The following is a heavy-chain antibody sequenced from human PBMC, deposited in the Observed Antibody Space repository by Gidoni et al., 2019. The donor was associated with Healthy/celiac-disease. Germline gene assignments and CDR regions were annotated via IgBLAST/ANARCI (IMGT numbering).Heavy chain of an antibody. CDR3: ARGIRYCSSTSCPLRFDP. D-gene: IGHD2-2*01. CDR1: GGSFSGYY. CDR2: INHSGST. V-gene: IGHV4-34*01. J-gene: IGHJ5*02. Sequence: QVQLQQWGAGLLKPSETLSLTCAVYGGSFSGYYWSWLRQPPGKGLEWIGEINHSGSTNYNPSLKSRVTISVDTSKNQFSLKLSSVTAADTAVYYCARGIRYCSSTSCPLRFDPWGQGTLVTVSS.